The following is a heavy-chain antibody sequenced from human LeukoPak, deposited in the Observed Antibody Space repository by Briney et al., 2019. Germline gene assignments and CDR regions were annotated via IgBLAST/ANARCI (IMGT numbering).Heavy chain of an antibody. V-gene: IGHV3-74*01. CDR3: VSFYETY. CDR2: INSDGSWT. CDR1: GNYW. J-gene: IGHJ4*02. D-gene: IGHD2-2*01. Sequence: PGGSLRLSCAAPGNYWRHWVRQAPGKGLVWVSHINSDGSWTSYADSVKGRFTISKDNAKNTVYLQMNNLRAEDTAVYYCVSFYETYWGRGTLVTVSS.